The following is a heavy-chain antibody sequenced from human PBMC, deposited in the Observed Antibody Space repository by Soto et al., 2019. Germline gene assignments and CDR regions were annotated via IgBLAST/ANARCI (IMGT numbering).Heavy chain of an antibody. V-gene: IGHV4-31*03. CDR3: AREWFGELFYDY. Sequence: SETLSLTCTVSGGSISSGGYYWSWIRQHPGKSLEWIGYIYYSWSTYYNPSLKSRFTISVDTSKNQFSLKLSSVTAADTAVYYCAREWFGELFYDYWGQGTLVTVSS. D-gene: IGHD3-10*01. J-gene: IGHJ4*02. CDR2: IYYSWST. CDR1: GGSISSGGYY.